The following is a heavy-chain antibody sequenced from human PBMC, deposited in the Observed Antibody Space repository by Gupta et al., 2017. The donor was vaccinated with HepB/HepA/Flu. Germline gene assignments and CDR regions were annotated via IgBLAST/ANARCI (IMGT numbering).Heavy chain of an antibody. CDR3: ERPGAPWPHNWFDP. CDR1: GGSISSSSYY. D-gene: IGHD3-10*01. J-gene: IGHJ5*02. CDR2: IYYSGST. Sequence: QLQLQESGPGLVKPSETLSLTCTVSGGSISSSSYYWGWIRQPPGKGLEWIGSIYYSGSTYYNPSLKSRVTISVDTSKNQFSLKLSSVTAADTAVYYCERPGAPWPHNWFDPWGQGTLGTVSS. V-gene: IGHV4-39*01.